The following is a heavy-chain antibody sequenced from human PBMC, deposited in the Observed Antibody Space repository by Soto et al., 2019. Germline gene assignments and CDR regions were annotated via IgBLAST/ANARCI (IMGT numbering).Heavy chain of an antibody. CDR3: ARGLLRNGSGSYYYYYGMDV. J-gene: IGHJ6*02. Sequence: SETLSLTCAVYGGSFSGYYWSWIRQPPGKGLEWIGENNHSGSTNYNPSLKSRITISVDTSKNQFSLKLSSVTAADTAVYYCARGLLRNGSGSYYYYYGMDVWGQGTTVTVSS. D-gene: IGHD3-10*01. CDR2: NNHSGST. V-gene: IGHV4-34*01. CDR1: GGSFSGYY.